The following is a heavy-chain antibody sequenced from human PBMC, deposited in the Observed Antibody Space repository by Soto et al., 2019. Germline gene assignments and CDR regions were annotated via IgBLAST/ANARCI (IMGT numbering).Heavy chain of an antibody. CDR3: ARPSSGGWYYFDY. CDR1: GYTFASYG. CDR2: ISAYNGNT. V-gene: IGHV1-18*01. Sequence: ASAEVSFKAPGYTFASYGISSVRHAPGQGLEWMGWISAYNGNTNYAQKLQGRVTMTTDTSTSTAYMELRSLISDDPAVYSGARPSSGGWYYFDYYGQVTLVSACS. D-gene: IGHD6-19*01. J-gene: IGHJ4*02.